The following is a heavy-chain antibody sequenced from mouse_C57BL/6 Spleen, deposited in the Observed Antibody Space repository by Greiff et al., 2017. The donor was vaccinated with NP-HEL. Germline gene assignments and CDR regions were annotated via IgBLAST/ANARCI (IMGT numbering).Heavy chain of an antibody. J-gene: IGHJ2*01. V-gene: IGHV1-42*01. CDR2: INPSTGGT. CDR1: GYSFTGYY. Sequence: EVQLQQSGPELVKPGASVKISCKASGYSFTGYYMNWVKQSPEKSLEWIGEINPSTGGTTYNQKFKAKATLTVDKSSSTAYMQLKSLTSEDSAVYYCARYNDYPYYFDYWGQGTTLTVSS. CDR3: ARYNDYPYYFDY. D-gene: IGHD2-4*01.